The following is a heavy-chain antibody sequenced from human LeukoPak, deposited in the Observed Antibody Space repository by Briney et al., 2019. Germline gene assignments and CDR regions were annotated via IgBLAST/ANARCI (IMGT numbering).Heavy chain of an antibody. V-gene: IGHV1-69*05. J-gene: IGHJ4*02. Sequence: GASVKVSCKASGGTFSSYAISWVRQAPGQGLEWMGGIIPIFGTANYAQKFQGRVTVTTDESTSTAYMELSSLRSEDTAVYYCARESGTTGGFDYWGQGTLVTVSS. CDR2: IIPIFGTA. CDR3: ARESGTTGGFDY. D-gene: IGHD1-1*01. CDR1: GGTFSSYA.